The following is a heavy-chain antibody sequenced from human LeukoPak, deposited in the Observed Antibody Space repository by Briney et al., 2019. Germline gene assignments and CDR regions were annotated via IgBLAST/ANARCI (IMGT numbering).Heavy chain of an antibody. J-gene: IGHJ4*02. D-gene: IGHD6-19*01. V-gene: IGHV3-48*03. CDR2: ISSSGSTS. CDR1: GLTFSNCE. Sequence: PGGSLRLSCVASGLTFSNCELNWVRQAPGKGVEGISYISSSGSTSYYADSVKGRFTISRDNAKNSLFLQMNSLRAEDTAVYYCARSGYSSGWHDYWGQGTLVTVSS. CDR3: ARSGYSSGWHDY.